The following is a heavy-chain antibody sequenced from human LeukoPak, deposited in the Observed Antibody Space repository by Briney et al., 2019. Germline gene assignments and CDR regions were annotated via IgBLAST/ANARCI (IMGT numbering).Heavy chain of an antibody. CDR1: GITVSSNY. CDR2: IYSGGST. V-gene: IGHV3-66*02. D-gene: IGHD6-19*01. CDR3: ARVPSGWYVTY. J-gene: IGHJ4*02. Sequence: GGSLRLSCAASGITVSSNYMSWVRQAPGKGLEWVSVIYSGGSTYYADSVKGRFTISRDNSKNTLYLQMNSLRAEDTAVYYCARVPSGWYVTYWGQGTLVTVSS.